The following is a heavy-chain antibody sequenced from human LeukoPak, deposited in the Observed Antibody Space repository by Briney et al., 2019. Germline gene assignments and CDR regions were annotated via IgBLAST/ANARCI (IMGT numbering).Heavy chain of an antibody. D-gene: IGHD6-19*01. CDR3: ARGSGWYLPNDAFDI. J-gene: IGHJ3*02. CDR2: IYTSGST. Sequence: SETLSLTCAVYVESFSGYYWTWIRQPPGKGLEWIGRIYTSGSTNYNPSLKSRVTMSVDTSKNQFSLKLSSVTAADTAVYYCARGSGWYLPNDAFDIWGQGTMVTVSS. V-gene: IGHV4-59*10. CDR1: VESFSGYY.